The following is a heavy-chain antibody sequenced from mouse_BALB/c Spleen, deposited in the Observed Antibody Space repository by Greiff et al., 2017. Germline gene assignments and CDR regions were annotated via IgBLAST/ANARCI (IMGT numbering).Heavy chain of an antibody. V-gene: IGHV7-3*02. J-gene: IGHJ4*01. Sequence: EVQRVESGGGLVQPGGSLRLSCATSGFTFTDYYMSWVRQPPGKALEWLGFNRNKANGYTTEYSASVKGRFTISRDNSQSILYLQMNTLRAEDSATYYCARGAYYRYDYAMDYWGQGTSVTVSS. CDR2: NRNKANGYTT. D-gene: IGHD2-14*01. CDR3: ARGAYYRYDYAMDY. CDR1: GFTFTDYY.